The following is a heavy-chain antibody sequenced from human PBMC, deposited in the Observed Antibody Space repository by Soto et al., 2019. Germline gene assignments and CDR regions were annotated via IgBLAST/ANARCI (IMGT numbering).Heavy chain of an antibody. V-gene: IGHV4-31*03. J-gene: IGHJ6*02. Sequence: SETLSLTCTVSGGSISSGGYYWSWIRQHPGKGLEWIGYIYYSGSTYYNPSLKSRVTISVDTSKNQFSLKLSSVTAADTAAYYCARARHAILTGGGMDVWGQGTTVTVSS. CDR1: GGSISSGGYY. CDR2: IYYSGST. D-gene: IGHD3-9*01. CDR3: ARARHAILTGGGMDV.